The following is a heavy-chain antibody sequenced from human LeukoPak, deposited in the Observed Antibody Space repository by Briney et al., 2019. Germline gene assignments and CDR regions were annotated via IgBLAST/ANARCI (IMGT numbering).Heavy chain of an antibody. CDR3: ARDRGIQLRKPGDRVYFDL. CDR2: INHSGST. D-gene: IGHD5-18*01. Sequence: SETLSLTCAVYGGSFSGYYWSWIRQPPGKGLEWIGEINHSGSTNYNPSLKSRVTISVDTSKNQFSLKLSSVTAADTAVYYCARDRGIQLRKPGDRVYFDLWGRGTLVTVSS. V-gene: IGHV4-34*01. CDR1: GGSFSGYY. J-gene: IGHJ2*01.